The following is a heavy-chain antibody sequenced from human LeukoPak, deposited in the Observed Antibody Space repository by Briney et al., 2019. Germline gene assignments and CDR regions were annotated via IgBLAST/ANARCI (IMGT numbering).Heavy chain of an antibody. CDR1: GFTFSXXX. J-gene: IGHJ4*02. V-gene: IGHV3-48*03. D-gene: IGHD6-19*01. CDR3: ARGGSGWYYFDY. CDR2: ISXSGSTI. Sequence: PGGSLRLSCAASGFTFSXXXXXXXXXXXXXXXXXVSYISXSGSTIYXXXXXXXXXTXXXXXAKNSLYLQMNSLRAEDTAVYYCARGGSGWYYFDYWGQGTLVTVSS.